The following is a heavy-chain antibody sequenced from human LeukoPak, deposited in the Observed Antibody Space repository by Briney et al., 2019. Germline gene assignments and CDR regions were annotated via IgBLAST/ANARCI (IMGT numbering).Heavy chain of an antibody. D-gene: IGHD4-17*01. CDR3: ARDAYTTTSNWLDP. J-gene: IGHJ5*02. V-gene: IGHV3-74*01. Sequence: PGGSLRLSCEASGFTLNKYWMHWVRQAPGKGLVWVSRITGDGSDIAYADSVKGRFTVSRDDAKNTLFLQMTSLRVEDTAIYYSARDAYTTTSNWLDPWGQGTLVTVSS. CDR2: ITGDGSDI. CDR1: GFTLNKYW.